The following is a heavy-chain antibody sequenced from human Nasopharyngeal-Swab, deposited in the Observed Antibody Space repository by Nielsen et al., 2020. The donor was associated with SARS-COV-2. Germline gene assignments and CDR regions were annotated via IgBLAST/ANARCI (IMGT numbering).Heavy chain of an antibody. D-gene: IGHD6-13*01. CDR2: IIPIFGTA. CDR3: ASHSSSWYLGPQSRGGSDY. Sequence: SVKVSCKASGGTFSSYAISWVRQTPGQGLEWMGGIIPIFGTANYAQKFQGRVTITADESTSTAYMELSSLRSEDTAVYYCASHSSSWYLGPQSRGGSDYWGQGTLVTVSS. CDR1: GGTFSSYA. V-gene: IGHV1-69*01. J-gene: IGHJ4*02.